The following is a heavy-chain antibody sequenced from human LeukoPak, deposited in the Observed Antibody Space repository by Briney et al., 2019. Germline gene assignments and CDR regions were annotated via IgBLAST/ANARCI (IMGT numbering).Heavy chain of an antibody. Sequence: KPSETLSLTCAVYGGSFSGYYWSWIRPPPGKGLEWIGEINHSGSTNYNPSLKSRVTISVDTSKNQFSLKLSSVTAADTAVYYCASRVYDFWSGDNWFDPWGQGTLVTVSS. CDR2: INHSGST. CDR1: GGSFSGYY. D-gene: IGHD3-3*01. J-gene: IGHJ5*02. V-gene: IGHV4-34*01. CDR3: ASRVYDFWSGDNWFDP.